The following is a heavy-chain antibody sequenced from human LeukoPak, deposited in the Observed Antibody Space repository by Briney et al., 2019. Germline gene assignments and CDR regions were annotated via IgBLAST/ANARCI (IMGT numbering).Heavy chain of an antibody. Sequence: GESLKISCKGSGYSFTTYWIGWVRQMPGKGLEWMGIIYPDDSDTRYSPSFQGQVTISADKSISTAYLQWSSLKASDTAIYYCSRTTSYRCLYLDYWGQGTLVTVSS. CDR2: IYPDDSDT. J-gene: IGHJ4*02. CDR3: SRTTSYRCLYLDY. CDR1: GYSFTTYW. D-gene: IGHD2/OR15-2a*01. V-gene: IGHV5-51*01.